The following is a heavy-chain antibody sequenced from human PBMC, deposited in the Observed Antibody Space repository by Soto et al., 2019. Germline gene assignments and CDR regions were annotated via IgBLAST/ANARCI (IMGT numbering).Heavy chain of an antibody. CDR1: GFTSSRYA. CDR3: ATQDFRGTTGTT. D-gene: IGHD1-1*01. Sequence: GGSLRLSCAASGFTSSRYAMGWVRQAPGKGLEWVSVISGSGGNIHYADSVKGRFTISRDNSKNTLYLQMNSLRVEDTAVYNCATQDFRGTTGTTWGQGTLVTVSS. CDR2: ISGSGGNI. J-gene: IGHJ4*02. V-gene: IGHV3-23*01.